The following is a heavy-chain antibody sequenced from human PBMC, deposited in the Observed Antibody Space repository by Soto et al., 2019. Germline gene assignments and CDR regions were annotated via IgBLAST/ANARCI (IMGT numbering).Heavy chain of an antibody. V-gene: IGHV4-59*01. CDR1: GGSISSYY. CDR2: IYYSGST. J-gene: IGHJ4*02. Sequence: PSETLSLTCTVSGGSISSYYWSWIRQPPGKGLEWIGYIYYSGSTNYNPSLKSRVTISVDTSKNQFSLKLSSVTAADTAVYYWARLPDYYDSSGYYVDYWGQGTLVTVSS. D-gene: IGHD3-22*01. CDR3: ARLPDYYDSSGYYVDY.